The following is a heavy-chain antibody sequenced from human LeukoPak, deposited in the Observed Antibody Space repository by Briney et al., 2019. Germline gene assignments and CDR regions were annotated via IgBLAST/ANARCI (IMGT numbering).Heavy chain of an antibody. CDR3: ARTGITMVRGGSDGSYY. Sequence: PSETLSLTCTVSGGSISSYYWSWIRQPAGKGLEWIGRIYTSGSTYYNPSLKSRVTISVDTSKNQFSLKLSSVTAADTAVYYCARTGITMVRGGSDGSYYWGQGTLVTVSS. CDR2: IYTSGST. CDR1: GGSISSYY. D-gene: IGHD3-10*01. V-gene: IGHV4-4*07. J-gene: IGHJ4*02.